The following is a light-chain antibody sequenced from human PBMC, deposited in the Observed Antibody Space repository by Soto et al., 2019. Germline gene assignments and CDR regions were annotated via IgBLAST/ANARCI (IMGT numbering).Light chain of an antibody. CDR2: GAS. CDR3: QESNGISSRT. Sequence: DIQMTQSPSSLSASVGDRVTITCRASQDISNYLAWYQEKPGKVPKLLIYGASTLQSGVPSRFSGSGSGTAFTLPTSSLQPEEVATYYCQESNGISSRTFGQGTKVEIK. CDR1: QDISNY. J-gene: IGKJ1*01. V-gene: IGKV1-27*01.